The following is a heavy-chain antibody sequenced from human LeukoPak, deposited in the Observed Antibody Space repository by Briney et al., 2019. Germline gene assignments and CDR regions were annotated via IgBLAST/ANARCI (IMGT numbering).Heavy chain of an antibody. Sequence: GGSLRLSCAASGFTFSSYSMNWVRQAPGKGLEWISYISTSTTTIYYANSVKGRFTISRDNAKKSLYLQMNSLRVEDAGVYYCASWGEGALDNWGQGTLVTVSS. CDR3: ASWGEGALDN. D-gene: IGHD1-26*01. CDR2: ISTSTTTI. J-gene: IGHJ4*02. CDR1: GFTFSSYS. V-gene: IGHV3-48*01.